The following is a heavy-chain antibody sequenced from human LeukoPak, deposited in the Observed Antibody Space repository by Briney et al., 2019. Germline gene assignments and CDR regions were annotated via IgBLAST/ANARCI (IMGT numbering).Heavy chain of an antibody. D-gene: IGHD4-17*01. Sequence: GGSLRLSCAASGFTFSSAWMSWVRQGPGKELEWVGRMKSKTEAGTTDYAAPVKGRFTISRDDSRNTLYLQMNSLKTEDTAVYYCTTDGDYGDGLRGDYWGQGTLVTVSS. CDR2: MKSKTEAGTT. CDR3: TTDGDYGDGLRGDY. CDR1: GFTFSSAW. V-gene: IGHV3-15*01. J-gene: IGHJ4*02.